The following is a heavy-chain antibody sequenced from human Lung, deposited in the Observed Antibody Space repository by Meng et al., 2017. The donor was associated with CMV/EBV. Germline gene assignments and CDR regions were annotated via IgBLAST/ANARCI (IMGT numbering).Heavy chain of an antibody. CDR3: ARVEVGITSGDY. J-gene: IGHJ4*02. V-gene: IGHV1-18*01. CDR2: INAYNGDT. Sequence: AQSVQSGDEVKKPGAAVKVSCKASGYTFTNYGITWVRQAPGQGLEWMGWINAYNGDTNYAQTLQGRVTMTTDTSTSTAYVELRSLRSDDTAVYYCARVEVGITSGDYWGQGTLVTVSS. D-gene: IGHD1-26*01. CDR1: GYTFTNYG.